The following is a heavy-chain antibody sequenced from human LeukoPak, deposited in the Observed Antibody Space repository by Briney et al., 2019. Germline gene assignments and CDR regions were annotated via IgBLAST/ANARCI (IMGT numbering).Heavy chain of an antibody. D-gene: IGHD2-2*01. V-gene: IGHV1-2*06. CDR2: INPNSGGT. Sequence: ASVKVSCKASGYTFTGYYMHWVRQAPGQGLEWMGRINPNSGGTNYAQKFQGRVTMTRDTSISTAYMELSRLRSDDTAVYYFARAEGYCSSNSCYEPFDYWGQGALVTVSS. CDR1: GYTFTGYY. CDR3: ARAEGYCSSNSCYEPFDY. J-gene: IGHJ4*02.